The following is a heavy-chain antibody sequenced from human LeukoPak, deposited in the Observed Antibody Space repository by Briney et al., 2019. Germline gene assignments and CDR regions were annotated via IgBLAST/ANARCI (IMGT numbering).Heavy chain of an antibody. Sequence: SETLSLTCTVSGGSISSYYWSWIRQPPGKGLEWIGYIYYSGSTNYNPSLKSRVTISVDTSKNQFSLKLSSVTAADTAVYYCARDGGRDFGLSPVDGMDVWGQGTTVTVSS. CDR2: IYYSGST. J-gene: IGHJ6*02. CDR3: ARDGGRDFGLSPVDGMDV. D-gene: IGHD3-3*01. CDR1: GGSISSYY. V-gene: IGHV4-59*12.